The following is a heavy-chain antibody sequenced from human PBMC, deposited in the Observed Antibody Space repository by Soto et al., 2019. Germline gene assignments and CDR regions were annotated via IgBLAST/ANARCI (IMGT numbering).Heavy chain of an antibody. J-gene: IGHJ4*01. D-gene: IGHD3-22*01. CDR3: SRVLDQYDSSCRDD. CDR2: IRSKASSYAT. V-gene: IGHV3-73*01. CDR1: GFTFSGSS. Sequence: PGGSLRLSCAASGFTFSGSSMHWVRQASGKGLEWVGRIRSKASSYATAYAASVKGRFTISRDDSKNTAYLQMNSLKTEDTAVYYCSRVLDQYDSSCRDDWGKGTLVTVSS.